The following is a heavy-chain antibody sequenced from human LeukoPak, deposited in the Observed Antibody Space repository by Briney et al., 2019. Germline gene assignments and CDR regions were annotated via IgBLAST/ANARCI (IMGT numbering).Heavy chain of an antibody. CDR1: GFSFNSFE. D-gene: IGHD6-19*01. CDR3: ARGWYNSGYYCDY. V-gene: IGHV3-48*03. CDR2: ISSSGSTI. J-gene: IGHJ4*02. Sequence: GVSLRLSCAASGFSFNSFEMSWVRRAPGNGLEWVSYISSSGSTIYDADSVKGRFTISRDNAKNSLYLQMNSLRAEDTAVYYCARGWYNSGYYCDYWGQGTLVTVSS.